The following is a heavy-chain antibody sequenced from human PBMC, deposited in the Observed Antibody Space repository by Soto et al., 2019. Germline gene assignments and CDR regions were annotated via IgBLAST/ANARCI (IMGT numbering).Heavy chain of an antibody. CDR3: ARDRRRTKDSSKTSAARGSITWFDP. Sequence: VSVQVSCKASGYTFTSYYMHWVRQAPGRGLEWMGIINPSDGSTSYAQKFQVRVTMTRDTSTSTVYMELSSLRSEDTAVYYCARDRRRTKDSSKTSAARGSITWFDPWGKGSLVTVSS. J-gene: IGHJ5*02. V-gene: IGHV1-46*01. CDR2: INPSDGST. D-gene: IGHD3-22*01. CDR1: GYTFTSYY.